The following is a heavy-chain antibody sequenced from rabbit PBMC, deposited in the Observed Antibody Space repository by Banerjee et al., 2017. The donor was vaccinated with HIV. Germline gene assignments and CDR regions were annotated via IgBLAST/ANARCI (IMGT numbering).Heavy chain of an antibody. CDR2: NYRGSGST. CDR3: AKVVAGVFNL. D-gene: IGHD4-1*01. CDR1: GIDISSYG. J-gene: IGHJ4*01. V-gene: IGHV1S47*01. Sequence: QEQLVESGGGLFQPGGSLTLSCKASGIDISSYGISWVRQAPGKGLEWIGINYRGSGSTDYASWVNGRFTVSLDSAQNTVTLQMNSLTAADTATYFCAKVVAGVFNLWGPGTLVTVS.